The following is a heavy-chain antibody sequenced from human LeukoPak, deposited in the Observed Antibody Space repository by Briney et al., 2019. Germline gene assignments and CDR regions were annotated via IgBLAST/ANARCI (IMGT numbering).Heavy chain of an antibody. V-gene: IGHV3-23*01. CDR3: ARGRGSGTPLDYFDY. CDR2: ISGSGGST. CDR1: GFTFSSYA. J-gene: IGHJ4*02. D-gene: IGHD3-10*01. Sequence: GGSLRLSCAASGFTFSSYAMSWVRQAPGKGLEWVSGISGSGGSTYYADSVKGRFTISRDNSKNTLYLQMNSLRAEDTAVYYCARGRGSGTPLDYFDYWGQGTLVTVSS.